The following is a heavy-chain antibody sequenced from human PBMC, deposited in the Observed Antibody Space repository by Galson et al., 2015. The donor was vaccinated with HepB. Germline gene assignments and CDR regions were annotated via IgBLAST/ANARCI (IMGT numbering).Heavy chain of an antibody. CDR1: GLTFSNAW. Sequence: LRLSCAASGLTFSNAWMNWVRQAPGKGLEWVGRIKSKIDGGTTDFAAPVKGRFTISRDDSKNTMYLQMNSLKIEDTAVYCCTTDYSGSYLGSFDPWGQGTLVTVSS. V-gene: IGHV3-15*01. J-gene: IGHJ5*02. CDR3: TTDYSGSYLGSFDP. D-gene: IGHD1-26*01. CDR2: IKSKIDGGTT.